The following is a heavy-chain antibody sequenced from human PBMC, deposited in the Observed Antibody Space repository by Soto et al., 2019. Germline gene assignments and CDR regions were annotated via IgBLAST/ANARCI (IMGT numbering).Heavy chain of an antibody. Sequence: EVQLSESGGGLVQPGRSLRLSCAASGFTFSTSAMSWVRQAPGKGLEWVAGISGSGGRTYYADSMKGAVTIYRDNSNIAVKVEVLRLTVDDSGVYFFAKDGIVGPTTDYYYGMEAWGQGNTVTVSS. CDR3: AKDGIVGPTTDYYYGMEA. CDR1: GFTFSTSA. D-gene: IGHD1-26*01. J-gene: IGHJ6*02. CDR2: ISGSGGRT. V-gene: IGHV3-23*01.